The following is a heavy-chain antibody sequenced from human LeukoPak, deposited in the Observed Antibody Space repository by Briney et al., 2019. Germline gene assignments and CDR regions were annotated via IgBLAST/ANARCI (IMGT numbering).Heavy chain of an antibody. CDR3: ARTRPTWEGWGFDY. J-gene: IGHJ4*02. CDR2: ISPYDGNT. CDR1: GYSFTSFG. Sequence: ASVKVSCKASGYSFTSFGITWVRQAPGRGLEWMGWISPYDGNTNYAQNLQGRVTMTTDTSTTTAYMDLRSLRSDDTAVYYCARTRPTWEGWGFDYWGQGTLVTVSS. D-gene: IGHD1-26*01. V-gene: IGHV1-18*01.